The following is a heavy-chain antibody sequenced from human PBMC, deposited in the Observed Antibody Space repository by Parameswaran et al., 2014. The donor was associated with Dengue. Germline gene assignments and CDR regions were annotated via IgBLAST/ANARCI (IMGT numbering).Heavy chain of an antibody. CDR3: ARDREWLGTTDLVDY. CDR2: ISSSGSTT. D-gene: IGHD6-19*01. Sequence: KWIRQPPGKGLEWLSYISSSGSTTYYADSVKGRFTISRDNAKNSLYLQMNSLRDEDTAVYYCARDREWLGTTDLVDYWGHGTLVTVSS. V-gene: IGHV3-48*02. J-gene: IGHJ4*01.